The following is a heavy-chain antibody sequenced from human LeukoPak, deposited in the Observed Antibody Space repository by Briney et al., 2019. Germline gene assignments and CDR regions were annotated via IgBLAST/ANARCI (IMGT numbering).Heavy chain of an antibody. CDR2: IYYSGST. CDR1: GGSISSSSYY. CDR3: ARGSVQRIVGATTGFDY. Sequence: SETLSLTCTVSGGSISSSSYYWGWIRQPPGKGLEWIGSIYYSGSTYYNPSLKSRVTISVDTSKNQFSLKLSSVTAADTAVYYCARGSVQRIVGATTGFDYWGQGTLVTVSS. D-gene: IGHD1-26*01. V-gene: IGHV4-39*01. J-gene: IGHJ4*02.